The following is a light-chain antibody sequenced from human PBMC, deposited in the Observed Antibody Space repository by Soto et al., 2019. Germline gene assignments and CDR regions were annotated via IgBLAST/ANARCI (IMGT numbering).Light chain of an antibody. CDR3: CSYTTSSTRI. CDR1: NSDVGAYNY. V-gene: IGLV2-14*01. CDR2: DVS. Sequence: QSALTQPASVSGSPGQSITISCTGTNSDVGAYNYVSWYQQHSGKAPKLMIYDVSNRPSGVSNRFSGSKSGNTASLTISGLQAEDEADYYCCSYTTSSTRIFGGGTKLTFL. J-gene: IGLJ2*01.